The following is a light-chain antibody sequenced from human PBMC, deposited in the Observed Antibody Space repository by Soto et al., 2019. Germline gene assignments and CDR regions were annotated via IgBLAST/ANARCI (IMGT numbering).Light chain of an antibody. CDR2: EVS. J-gene: IGLJ2*01. CDR1: SSDVCGYNY. CDR3: SSYAGSNNLV. Sequence: QSALTQPPSAPGSPGQSVTISCTGTSSDVCGYNYVSWYQQHPGKAPKLMIYEVSKRPSGVPDRFSGSKSGNTASLTVSGLQAEDEADYYCSSYAGSNNLVFGGGTKLTVL. V-gene: IGLV2-8*01.